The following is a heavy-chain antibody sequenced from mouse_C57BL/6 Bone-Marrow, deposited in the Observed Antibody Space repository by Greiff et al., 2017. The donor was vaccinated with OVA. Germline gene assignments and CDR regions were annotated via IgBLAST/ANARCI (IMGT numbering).Heavy chain of an antibody. CDR2: IDPSDSET. CDR1: GYTFTSYW. D-gene: IGHD1-1*01. J-gene: IGHJ4*01. Sequence: VQLQQPGAELVRPGSSVKLSCKASGYTFTSYWMHWVKQRPIQGLEWIGNIDPSDSETHYNQKFKDKATLTVDKSSRTAYMQLSSLTSEDSAVYYCARNYGSSYVGDYYAMDYWGQGTSVTVSS. V-gene: IGHV1-52*01. CDR3: ARNYGSSYVGDYYAMDY.